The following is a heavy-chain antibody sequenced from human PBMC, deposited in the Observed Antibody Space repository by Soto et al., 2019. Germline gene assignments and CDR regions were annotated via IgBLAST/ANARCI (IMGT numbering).Heavy chain of an antibody. CDR1: GFTFSDHY. V-gene: IGHV3-72*01. CDR3: ARGDDYNDGVYASDI. D-gene: IGHD4-4*01. Sequence: EVQMVASGGGLVQPGGSLRLSCAASGFTFSDHYMDWVRQAPGRGLEWVGRTRDKANSYTTEYAASVKGRFTISRDDSKNSLYLQMNSLKTEDTAVYYCARGDDYNDGVYASDIWGQGTMVTVSS. CDR2: TRDKANSYTT. J-gene: IGHJ3*02.